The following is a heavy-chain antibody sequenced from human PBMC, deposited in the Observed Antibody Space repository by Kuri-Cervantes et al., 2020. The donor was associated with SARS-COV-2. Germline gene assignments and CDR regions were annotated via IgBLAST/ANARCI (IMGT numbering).Heavy chain of an antibody. D-gene: IGHD6-19*01. CDR1: GGSFSDYY. Sequence: ESLKISCAVYGGSFSDYYWSWVRQPPGKGLEWIGEINHSGNTNYNPSLKSRVTISVDTSKNQFSLKLSSVTAADTAVYYCARVSSGGGGYYFDYWGQGTLVTVSS. V-gene: IGHV4-34*01. CDR3: ARVSSGGGGYYFDY. J-gene: IGHJ4*02. CDR2: INHSGNT.